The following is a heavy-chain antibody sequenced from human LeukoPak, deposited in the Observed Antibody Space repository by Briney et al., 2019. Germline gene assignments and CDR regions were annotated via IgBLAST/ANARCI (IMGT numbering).Heavy chain of an antibody. J-gene: IGHJ4*02. CDR3: ARDERY. CDR2: INHSGST. Sequence: SETLSLTCAVYGGSFSGYYWSWIRQPPGKGLEWIGEINHSGSTNYNPSLKSRVTISVDTSKNQFSLKLSSVTAADTAVYYCARDERYWGQGTLVTVSS. CDR1: GGSFSGYY. V-gene: IGHV4-34*01.